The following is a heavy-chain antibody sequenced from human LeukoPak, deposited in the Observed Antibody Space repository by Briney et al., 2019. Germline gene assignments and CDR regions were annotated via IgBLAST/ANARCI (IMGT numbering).Heavy chain of an antibody. CDR1: GFTFSSYA. J-gene: IGHJ5*02. CDR2: ISGSGGST. CDR3: AKALHSNYGNWFDP. Sequence: PGGSLRLSCAASGFTFSSYAMSWVRQAPGKGLEWVSAISGSGGSTYYADSVKGRFTISRDNSKNTLYLQMNSLRAEGTAVYYCAKALHSNYGNWFDPWGQGTLVTVSS. D-gene: IGHD4-11*01. V-gene: IGHV3-23*01.